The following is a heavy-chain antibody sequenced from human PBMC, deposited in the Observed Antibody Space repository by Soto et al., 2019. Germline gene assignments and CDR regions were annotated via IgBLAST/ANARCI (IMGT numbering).Heavy chain of an antibody. CDR2: IRSKAYGGTT. Sequence: PGGSLRLSCTASGFTFGDYAMSWVRQDPGKGLEWVGFIRSKAYGGTTEYAASVKGRFTISRDDSKSIAYLQMNSLKTEDTAVYYCTRRKRYDYYDSSGYELDYWGQGTLVTVSS. D-gene: IGHD3-22*01. J-gene: IGHJ4*02. CDR1: GFTFGDYA. V-gene: IGHV3-49*04. CDR3: TRRKRYDYYDSSGYELDY.